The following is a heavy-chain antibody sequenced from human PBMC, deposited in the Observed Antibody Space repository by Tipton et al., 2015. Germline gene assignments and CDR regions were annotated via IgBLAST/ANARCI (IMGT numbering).Heavy chain of an antibody. J-gene: IGHJ6*02. CDR2: IYDSGST. Sequence: TLSLTCTVSGASISSTSYYWGWIRQPPGKGLEWIGSIYDSGSTYYNPSLKSRVTISVDTSENQFSLKLSSVTAADTAVYYCARQGTVVVIGMSHYYYYGMDAWGQGTTVTVSS. CDR1: GASISSTSYY. CDR3: ARQGTVVVIGMSHYYYYGMDA. V-gene: IGHV4-39*01. D-gene: IGHD2-21*01.